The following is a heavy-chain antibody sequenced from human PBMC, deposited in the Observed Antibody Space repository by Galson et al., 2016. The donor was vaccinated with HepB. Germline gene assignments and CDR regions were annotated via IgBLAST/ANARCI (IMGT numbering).Heavy chain of an antibody. Sequence: SLRLSCAASGFTFSSCSMNWVRQAPGQGLEWVASISTSSSYMYYADSVKGRFTISRDNAKNSLYLQMNSLRAEDTAVYYCARVRGDYNNYVNYFDSWGQGTLVTVSS. CDR3: ARVRGDYNNYVNYFDS. CDR1: GFTFSSCS. J-gene: IGHJ4*02. V-gene: IGHV3-21*01. CDR2: ISTSSSYM. D-gene: IGHD4-11*01.